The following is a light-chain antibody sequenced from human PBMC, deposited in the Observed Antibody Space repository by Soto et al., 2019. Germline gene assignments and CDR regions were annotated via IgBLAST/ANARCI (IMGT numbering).Light chain of an antibody. CDR3: QQYNNWPRT. CDR1: QSVSSSY. Sequence: EIVLTQSPGTLSLSPGERATLSCRASQSVSSSYLAWYQQKPGQAPRLLIYGASSRATGIPARLSGSGSGTEFTLTISSLQSEDFAVYYCQQYNNWPRTFGQGTKVDI. V-gene: IGKV3-15*01. J-gene: IGKJ1*01. CDR2: GAS.